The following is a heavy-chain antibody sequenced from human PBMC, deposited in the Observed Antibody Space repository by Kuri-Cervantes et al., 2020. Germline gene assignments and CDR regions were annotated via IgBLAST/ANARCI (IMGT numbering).Heavy chain of an antibody. CDR1: GFTFSSYA. V-gene: IGHV3-33*08. CDR2: IWFDGNKK. CDR3: ARGYYDFSYFDY. J-gene: IGHJ4*02. Sequence: LSLTCAASGFTFSSYAMHWVRQAPGMGREWVAVIWFDGNKKDYADSVKGRFTISRENSKNTLYLQMNSLRAEDTAVYYCARGYYDFSYFDYWGQGTLVTVSS. D-gene: IGHD3-22*01.